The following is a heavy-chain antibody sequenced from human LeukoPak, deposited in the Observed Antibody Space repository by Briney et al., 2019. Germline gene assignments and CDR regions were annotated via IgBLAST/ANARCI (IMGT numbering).Heavy chain of an antibody. CDR2: IYTSGRT. CDR3: ARLGYSGSYYERAFDI. CDR1: GGSISSGSSY. J-gene: IGHJ3*02. Sequence: TLSLTCPVSGGSISSGSSYWSWIRQPAGKGLEWIGLIYTSGRTNYSPSLKSRVTISLDTSKNLFSLKLSSVTAADTAVYYCARLGYSGSYYERAFDIWXXGTMVTVXX. D-gene: IGHD1-26*01. V-gene: IGHV4-61*02.